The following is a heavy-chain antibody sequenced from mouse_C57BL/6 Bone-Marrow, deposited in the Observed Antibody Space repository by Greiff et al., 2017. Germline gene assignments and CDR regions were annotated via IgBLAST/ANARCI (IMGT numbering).Heavy chain of an antibody. CDR3: ARNSRGANYYGSSYWFAY. J-gene: IGHJ3*01. Sequence: QVQLKESGPGLVQPSQSLSIACTVSGFSLTSYGVHWVRQSPGKGLEWLGVLWSGGSTDYNAAFISRLSISKDNSKSQVFFKMNSLQADDTAIYYCARNSRGANYYGSSYWFAYWGQGTLVTVSA. CDR1: GFSLTSYG. V-gene: IGHV2-2*01. D-gene: IGHD1-1*01. CDR2: LWSGGST.